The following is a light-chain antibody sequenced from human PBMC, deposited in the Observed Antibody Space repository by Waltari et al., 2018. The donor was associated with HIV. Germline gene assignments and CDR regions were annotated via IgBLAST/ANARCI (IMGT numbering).Light chain of an antibody. V-gene: IGLV1-44*01. CDR3: AVWGDSLNGPV. CDR2: SNN. Sequence: QSVLTQPPSASGPPGQRVTISCSGSSSNIGSNPVNWYQQLPGTAPKLLIYSNNQRPSGVPDRFSGSKSGTSASLAISGLQSEDEADYYCAVWGDSLNGPVFGGGTKLTVL. J-gene: IGLJ2*01. CDR1: SSNIGSNP.